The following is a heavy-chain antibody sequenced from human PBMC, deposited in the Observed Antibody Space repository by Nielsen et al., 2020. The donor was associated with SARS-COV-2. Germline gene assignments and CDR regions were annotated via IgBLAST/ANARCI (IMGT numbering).Heavy chain of an antibody. D-gene: IGHD3-22*01. CDR2: ISHGGST. Sequence: GSLRLSCAVYGGSFSGYYWSWIRQPPGKGLEWIGEISHGGSTGYNPSLKSRVTISEDPSKNQFSLKLSSVTAADTAVYYCARGLHYYDSSGYHFDYWGQGTQVTVSS. V-gene: IGHV4-34*01. J-gene: IGHJ4*02. CDR1: GGSFSGYY. CDR3: ARGLHYYDSSGYHFDY.